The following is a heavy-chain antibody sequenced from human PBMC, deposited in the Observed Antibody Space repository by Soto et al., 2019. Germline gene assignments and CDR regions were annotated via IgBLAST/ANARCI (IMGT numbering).Heavy chain of an antibody. Sequence: LRLSCAASGFTFSSYAMSWVRQAPGKGLEWVSAISGSGGSTYYADSVKGRFTISRDNSKNTLYLQMNSLRAEDTAVYYCAKVSAIVVVIRTDGFDYWGQGTLVTVSS. CDR2: ISGSGGST. CDR1: GFTFSSYA. V-gene: IGHV3-23*01. J-gene: IGHJ4*02. D-gene: IGHD3-22*01. CDR3: AKVSAIVVVIRTDGFDY.